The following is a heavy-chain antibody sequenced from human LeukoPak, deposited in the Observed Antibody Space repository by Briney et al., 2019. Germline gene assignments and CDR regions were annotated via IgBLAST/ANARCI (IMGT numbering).Heavy chain of an antibody. CDR1: GYTFTDYY. J-gene: IGHJ5*02. D-gene: IGHD3-9*01. CDR2: INPNSGGT. Sequence: ASVKVSCKTSGYTFTDYYMHWVRQAPGQGLEWMGWINPNSGGTNSAQKFQGRVTMTRDTSVSTAYMELSRLRSDDTAVYYCARDETYYDILTGYYPKLGFDPWGQGTLVTVSS. CDR3: ARDETYYDILTGYYPKLGFDP. V-gene: IGHV1-2*02.